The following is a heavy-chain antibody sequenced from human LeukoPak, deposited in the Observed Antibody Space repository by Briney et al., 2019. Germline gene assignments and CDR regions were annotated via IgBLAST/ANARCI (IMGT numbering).Heavy chain of an antibody. CDR2: ISGSNSTI. CDR1: GFTFVSYS. J-gene: IGHJ4*02. D-gene: IGHD5-24*01. Sequence: GGCLRLSCAAAGFTFVSYSMSWVRQAPGKWLEWVSAISGSNSTIYYEDYVKGRFTISRDNAKNSLYLQMNSLRDEDTAVYYCASPARDGYNVFDYWGQGTLVTVSS. CDR3: ASPARDGYNVFDY. V-gene: IGHV3-48*02.